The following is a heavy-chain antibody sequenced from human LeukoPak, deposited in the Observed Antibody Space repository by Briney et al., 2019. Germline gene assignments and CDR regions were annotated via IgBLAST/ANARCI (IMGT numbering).Heavy chain of an antibody. CDR3: ARDRGGSY. CDR1: GGSISSYY. CDR2: IHYSGST. Sequence: SETLSLTCTVSGGSISSYYWSWIRQPAGKGLEWIGYIHYSGSTTYNPSLQSRVTISIDTSKNQFSLKLSSVSAADTAVYYCARDRGGSYWGQGTLVTVSS. J-gene: IGHJ4*02. V-gene: IGHV4-59*01. D-gene: IGHD1-26*01.